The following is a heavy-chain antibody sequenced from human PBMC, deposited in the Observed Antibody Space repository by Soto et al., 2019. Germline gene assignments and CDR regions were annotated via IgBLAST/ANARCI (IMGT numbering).Heavy chain of an antibody. V-gene: IGHV4-39*01. D-gene: IGHD2-15*01. CDR1: GGSISSSSYY. J-gene: IGHJ4*02. CDR2: IYYSGST. CDR3: ARQDRLRSHFDY. Sequence: SETLSLTCTVPGGSISSSSYYWGWIRQPPGKGLEWIGSIYYSGSTYYNTSLKSRVTISVDTSKNQFSLKLSSVTAADTAVYYCARQDRLRSHFDYWGQGTLVTVSS.